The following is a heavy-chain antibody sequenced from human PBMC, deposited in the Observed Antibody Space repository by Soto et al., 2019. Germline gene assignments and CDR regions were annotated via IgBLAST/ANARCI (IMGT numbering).Heavy chain of an antibody. J-gene: IGHJ5*02. V-gene: IGHV4-30-2*01. CDR3: ARGLGP. CDR1: CGSISSGGYF. Sequence: SETLSVTCAVSCGSISSGGYFWSWIRQPPGKGLEWIGYIYHSGSTYYNPSLKSRVTISVDRSKNQFSLKLSSVTAADTAVYYCARGLGPWGQGTLVTVSS. CDR2: IYHSGST. D-gene: IGHD3-10*01.